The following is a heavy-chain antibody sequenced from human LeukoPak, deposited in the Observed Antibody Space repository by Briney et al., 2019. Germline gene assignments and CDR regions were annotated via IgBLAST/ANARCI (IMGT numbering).Heavy chain of an antibody. CDR2: ISSSSSYI. D-gene: IGHD3-9*01. CDR3: ASPLGKNYDILTGYPDY. V-gene: IGHV3-21*01. J-gene: IGHJ4*02. Sequence: GGSLRLSCAASGFTFSSYGMNWVRQAPGKGLEWVSSISSSSSYIYYADSVKGRFTISRDNAKNSLYLQMNSLRAEDTAVYYCASPLGKNYDILTGYPDYWGQGTLVTVSS. CDR1: GFTFSSYG.